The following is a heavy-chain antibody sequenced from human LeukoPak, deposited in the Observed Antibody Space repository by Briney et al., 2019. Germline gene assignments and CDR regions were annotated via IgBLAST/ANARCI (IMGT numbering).Heavy chain of an antibody. CDR2: ISSSSSYI. D-gene: IGHD4-17*01. CDR3: ARSYGDPAPFDY. J-gene: IGHJ4*02. Sequence: PGGSLRLSCAASGFTFSDYGMYWVRQAPGKGLEWVSSISSSSSYIYYADSVKGRFTISRDNAKNSLYLQMNSLRAEDTAVYYCARSYGDPAPFDYWGQGTLVTVSS. V-gene: IGHV3-21*01. CDR1: GFTFSDYG.